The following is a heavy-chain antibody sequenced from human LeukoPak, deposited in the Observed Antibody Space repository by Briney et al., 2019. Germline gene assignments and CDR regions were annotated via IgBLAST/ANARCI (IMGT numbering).Heavy chain of an antibody. J-gene: IGHJ4*02. Sequence: SETLSLTCTVSGGSISSSSYYWGWVRQPPGKGLEWIGSIYYSGGTYYNPSLKSRVTISVDTSKNQFSLKLSSVTAADTAVYYCAREVATITSHFDYWGQGTLVTVSS. CDR2: IYYSGGT. D-gene: IGHD5-12*01. CDR3: AREVATITSHFDY. CDR1: GGSISSSSYY. V-gene: IGHV4-39*02.